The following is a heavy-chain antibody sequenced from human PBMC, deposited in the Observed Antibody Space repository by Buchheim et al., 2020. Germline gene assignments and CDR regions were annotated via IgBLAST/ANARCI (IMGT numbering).Heavy chain of an antibody. J-gene: IGHJ4*02. V-gene: IGHV3-11*05. CDR1: GFTFSDYY. D-gene: IGHD1-20*01. CDR2: ISSSSSYT. CDR3: ASLITGTPGDSDY. Sequence: QVQLVESGGGLVKPGGSLRLSCAASGFTFSDYYMSWIRQAPGKGLEWVSYISSSSSYTNYAESVKGRFPISRDNAKNSMYMQMNSLRAEDTSVYYCASLITGTPGDSDYWGQGTL.